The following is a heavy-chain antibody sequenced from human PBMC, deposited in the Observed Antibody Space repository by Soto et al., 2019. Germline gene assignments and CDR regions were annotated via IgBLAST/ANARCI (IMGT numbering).Heavy chain of an antibody. CDR2: INPNSGNT. CDR1: GYTFTSYD. D-gene: IGHD6-13*01. CDR3: ARDLAAGDH. J-gene: IGHJ4*02. V-gene: IGHV1-8*01. Sequence: ASVKVSCKASGYTFTSYDINWVRQATGQGLEWMGSINPNSGNTNYAQKFQGRVTLTYDTSTTTVYMELSGLRSEDTAVLYCARDLAAGDHWGQGTLVTVSS.